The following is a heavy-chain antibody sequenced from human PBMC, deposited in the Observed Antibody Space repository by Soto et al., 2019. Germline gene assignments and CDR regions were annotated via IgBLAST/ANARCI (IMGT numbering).Heavy chain of an antibody. CDR1: GGSISSSSYY. J-gene: IGHJ5*02. CDR3: ARHGGINEYYYGSGGNWFDP. Sequence: QLQLQESGPGLVKPSETLSLTCTVSGGSISSSSYYWGWIRQPPGKGLEWIGSIYYSGSTYYNPSLKSRVTISVDTSKNQFSLKLSSVTAADTAVYYCARHGGINEYYYGSGGNWFDPWGQGTLVTVSS. V-gene: IGHV4-39*01. D-gene: IGHD3-10*01. CDR2: IYYSGST.